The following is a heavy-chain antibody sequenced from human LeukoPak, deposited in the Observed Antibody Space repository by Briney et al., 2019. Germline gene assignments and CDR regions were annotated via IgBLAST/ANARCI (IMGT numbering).Heavy chain of an antibody. CDR3: ARDNWNYGSSMDV. CDR1: GGSISSYY. Sequence: SETLSLTCTVSGGSISSYYWSWIRQPPGKGLEWTGYIYYSGSTNYNPSLKSRVTISVDTSKNQFSLKLSSVTAADTAVYYCARDNWNYGSSMDVWGQGTTVTVSS. J-gene: IGHJ6*02. D-gene: IGHD1-7*01. V-gene: IGHV4-59*01. CDR2: IYYSGST.